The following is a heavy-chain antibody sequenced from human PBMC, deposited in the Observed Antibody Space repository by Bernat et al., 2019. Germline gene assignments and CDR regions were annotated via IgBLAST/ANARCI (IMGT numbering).Heavy chain of an antibody. Sequence: QVQLVQSGAEVKKPGSSVKVSCKASGGTFSSYAISWVRQAPGQGLEWMGRIIPILGIANYAQKFRGRVTISADKSTSTAYMELSSLGSEDTAVYYCARGSRYYDCWSDYPKDYGMDVWGQGTTVTVSS. V-gene: IGHV1-69*04. CDR1: GGTFSSYA. J-gene: IGHJ6*02. D-gene: IGHD3-3*01. CDR3: ARGSRYYDCWSDYPKDYGMDV. CDR2: IIPILGIA.